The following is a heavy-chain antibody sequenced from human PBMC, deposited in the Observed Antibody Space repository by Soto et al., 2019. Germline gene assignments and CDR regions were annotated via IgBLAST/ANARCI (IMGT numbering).Heavy chain of an antibody. CDR3: ARDSRTYYYDGSGFYYYY. Sequence: QVQLVQSGAEVKKPGSSVKVSCKASGGTFSSYAISWVRQAPGQGLEWMGGIIPIFGTANYAQKFQGRVTFTAAESTSTAYRGWRSLRSEDTAVYYCARDSRTYYYDGSGFYYYYWGQGTLVTVSS. D-gene: IGHD3-22*01. CDR1: GGTFSSYA. CDR2: IIPIFGTA. J-gene: IGHJ4*02. V-gene: IGHV1-69*01.